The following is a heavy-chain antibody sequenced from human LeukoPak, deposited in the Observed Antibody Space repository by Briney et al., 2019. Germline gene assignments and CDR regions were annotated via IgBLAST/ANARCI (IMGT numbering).Heavy chain of an antibody. D-gene: IGHD3-22*01. J-gene: IGHJ4*02. V-gene: IGHV3-30*18. CDR1: GFTFSTYD. CDR2: ISYDGSNK. CDR3: AKDREGSGYYFDY. Sequence: PGRSLRLSYAASGFTFSTYDMHWVRQAPGKGLEWVAIISYDGSNKYYADSVKGRFTISRDNSKNTLYLQMNSLRAEDTALYYCAKDREGSGYYFDYWGQGTLVTVSS.